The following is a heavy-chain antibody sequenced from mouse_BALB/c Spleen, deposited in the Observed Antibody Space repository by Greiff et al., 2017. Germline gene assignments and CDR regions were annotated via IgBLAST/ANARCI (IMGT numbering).Heavy chain of an antibody. Sequence: VQVVESGAELVKPGASVKLSCKASGYTFTSYYMYWVKQRPGQGLEWIGEINPSNGGTNFNEKFKSKATLTVDKSSSTAYMQLSSLTSEDSAVYYCTRWGAMDYWGQGTSVTVSS. CDR2: INPSNGGT. V-gene: IGHV1S81*02. J-gene: IGHJ4*01. CDR1: GYTFTSYY. CDR3: TRWGAMDY.